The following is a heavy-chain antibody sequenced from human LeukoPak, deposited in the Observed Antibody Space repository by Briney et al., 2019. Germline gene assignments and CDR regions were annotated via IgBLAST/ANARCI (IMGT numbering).Heavy chain of an antibody. Sequence: SQTLSLTCTVSGASFNSDDQYWNWIRQSPGKGLEWIGSIHPSGMLYNNPSLESRVTMSRDTSKNQFSLNLNSVTAADTAVYFCSRGLDSRKLGHWGQGILVTVSS. D-gene: IGHD3-22*01. V-gene: IGHV4-31*03. CDR2: IHPSGML. J-gene: IGHJ4*02. CDR3: SRGLDSRKLGH. CDR1: GASFNSDDQY.